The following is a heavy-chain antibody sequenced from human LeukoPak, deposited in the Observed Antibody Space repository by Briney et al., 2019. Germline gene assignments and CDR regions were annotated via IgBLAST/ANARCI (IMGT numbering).Heavy chain of an antibody. CDR1: GFTFSSYG. V-gene: IGHV3-30*18. CDR3: AKNRDSSGYQNDY. CDR2: ISYDGSNK. Sequence: GRSLRLSCAASGFTFSSYGMHWVRQAPGKGLEWVAVISYDGSNKYYADSVKGRFTISRDNSKNTLYLQMNSLRAEDTAVYYCAKNRDSSGYQNDYRGQGTLVTV. D-gene: IGHD3-22*01. J-gene: IGHJ4*02.